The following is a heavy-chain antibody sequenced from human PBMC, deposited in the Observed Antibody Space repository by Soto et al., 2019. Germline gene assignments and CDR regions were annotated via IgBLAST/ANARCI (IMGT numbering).Heavy chain of an antibody. CDR2: IIPIFGTA. CDR3: ARVRRGYSYGYAMDY. Sequence: AGKVACKASGGTFSCYAIGSVRHAPGQGLESMGGIIPIFGTANYAQKFQGRVTITADESTSTAYMELSSLRSEDTAVYYCARVRRGYSYGYAMDYWGQGTMVTVTS. J-gene: IGHJ4*02. CDR1: GGTFSCYA. D-gene: IGHD5-18*01. V-gene: IGHV1-69*13.